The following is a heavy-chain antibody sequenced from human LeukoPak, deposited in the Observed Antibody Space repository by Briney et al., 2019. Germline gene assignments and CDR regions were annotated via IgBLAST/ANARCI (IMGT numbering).Heavy chain of an antibody. D-gene: IGHD6-19*01. CDR1: GFIFSIYA. CDR2: VSGSGGHT. Sequence: QSGGSLRISCAASGFIFSIYAMSWVRQAPGKGLQWVAAVSGSGGHTYSADWVKGRFTISRDNSKNRVYLEMKSLRVEDTAVYYCVEERSVAVAALAGGFDPWGQGTLVTVFS. J-gene: IGHJ5*02. V-gene: IGHV3-23*01. CDR3: VEERSVAVAALAGGFDP.